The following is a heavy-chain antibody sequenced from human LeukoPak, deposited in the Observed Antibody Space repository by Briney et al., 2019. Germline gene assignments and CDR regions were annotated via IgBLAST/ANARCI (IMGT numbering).Heavy chain of an antibody. CDR3: ARVSRWELLLDYFDY. J-gene: IGHJ4*02. V-gene: IGHV1-2*02. CDR2: INPYSGGT. D-gene: IGHD1-26*01. Sequence: ASVKVSCKASGYTFTSYGISWVRQAPGQGLEWMGCINPYSGGTNYAQKFQGRVTMTRDTSISTAYMELSSLRSDDTAVYYCARVSRWELLLDYFDYWGQGTLVTVSS. CDR1: GYTFTSYG.